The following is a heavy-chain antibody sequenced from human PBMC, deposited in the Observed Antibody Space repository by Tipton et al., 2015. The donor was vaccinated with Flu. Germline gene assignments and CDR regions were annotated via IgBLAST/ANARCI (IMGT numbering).Heavy chain of an antibody. D-gene: IGHD2-21*01. CDR3: ARQIGGGDCY. CDR1: GDTFRNSA. V-gene: IGHV1-69*01. Sequence: QSGAEVKKPGSSVKVSCKASGDTFRNSAISWVRQAPGQGLEWMGGIVCIFGIPNYAQKFHGRVTMTADESTTTVYMELSSLRSDDTAVYYCARQIGGGDCYWGQGALVTVSS. J-gene: IGHJ4*02. CDR2: IVCIFGIP.